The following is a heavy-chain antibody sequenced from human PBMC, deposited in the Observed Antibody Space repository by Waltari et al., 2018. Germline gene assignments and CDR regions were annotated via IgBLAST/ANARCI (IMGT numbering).Heavy chain of an antibody. Sequence: QVQLQESGPGLVKPSETLSLTCAVSGYSISIGYYWGWIRQPPGKGLEWIGSIYHSGSTYYNPSLKSRVTISVDTSKNQFSLKLSSVTAADTAVYYCARRGTTRAFDIWGQGTMVIVSS. D-gene: IGHD1-1*01. J-gene: IGHJ3*02. CDR1: GYSISIGYY. V-gene: IGHV4-38-2*01. CDR3: ARRGTTRAFDI. CDR2: IYHSGST.